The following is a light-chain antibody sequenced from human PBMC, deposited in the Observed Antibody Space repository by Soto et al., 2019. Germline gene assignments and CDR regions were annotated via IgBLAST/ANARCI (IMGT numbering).Light chain of an antibody. CDR3: AGWDDSLRGVL. CDR2: RND. CDR1: SSNIGSNY. J-gene: IGLJ2*01. V-gene: IGLV1-47*01. Sequence: QAVVTQPPSASGTPGQRVTISCSGSSSNIGSNYVYWYQQLPGMAPKLLIYRNDQRPSGVPDRFSGSKSGTSASLAISGLRSEDEADYYCAGWDDSLRGVLFGGGTKLTVL.